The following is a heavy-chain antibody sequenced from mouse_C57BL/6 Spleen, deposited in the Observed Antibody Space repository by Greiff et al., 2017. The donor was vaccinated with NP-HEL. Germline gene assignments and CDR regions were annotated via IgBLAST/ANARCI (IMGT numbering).Heavy chain of an antibody. Sequence: QVQLQQPGAELVRPGSSVKLSCKASGYTFTSYWMDWVKQRPGQGLEWIGNIYTSDSATHYTQKFKDKATLTVDKSSSTAYMQLSSLTSEDSAVYYCAREDYDYDPYAMDYWGQGTSVTVSS. CDR2: IYTSDSAT. CDR1: GYTFTSYW. V-gene: IGHV1-61*01. J-gene: IGHJ4*01. CDR3: AREDYDYDPYAMDY. D-gene: IGHD2-4*01.